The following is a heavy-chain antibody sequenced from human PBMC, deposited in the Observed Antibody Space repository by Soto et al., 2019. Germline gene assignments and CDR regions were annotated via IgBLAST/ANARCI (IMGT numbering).Heavy chain of an antibody. CDR3: ARVPGSLRP. V-gene: IGHV6-1*01. J-gene: IGHJ5*02. Sequence: SQTLSLTCAISVDRVSSNSAAWNLIRLSPSRGLEWLGRTYYRSKLYSVYAPSVKSRISIKPDTSKNQFSLQLNSVTPDDTAIYYCARVPGSLRPWGQGTLVTVSS. CDR2: TYYRSKLYS. CDR1: VDRVSSNSAA. D-gene: IGHD1-1*01.